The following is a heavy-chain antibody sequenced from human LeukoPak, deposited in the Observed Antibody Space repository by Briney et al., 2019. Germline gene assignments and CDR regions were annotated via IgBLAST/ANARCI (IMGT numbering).Heavy chain of an antibody. J-gene: IGHJ5*02. CDR1: GGSIRSGSYY. Sequence: PSQTLSLTCTVSGGSIRSGSYYWNWIRQPAGKGLEWIGRIYTRGSTNCNPSLKSRVIISVDTSKNQFSLELSSVTAADTAVYYCARYDIAAFWFDPWGQGTLVTVSS. D-gene: IGHD6-13*01. V-gene: IGHV4-61*02. CDR3: ARYDIAAFWFDP. CDR2: IYTRGST.